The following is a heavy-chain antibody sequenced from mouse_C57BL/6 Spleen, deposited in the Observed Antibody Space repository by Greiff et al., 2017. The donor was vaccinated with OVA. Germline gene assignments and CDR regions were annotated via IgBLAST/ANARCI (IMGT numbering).Heavy chain of an antibody. D-gene: IGHD1-1*01. Sequence: QVQLQQPGAELVMPGASVKLSCKASGYTFTSYWMHWVKQRPGQGLEWIGELDPSDSSTNYNQKFKGKSTLTVDKSASTAYMQLSSLTSEDSAVYYCATITTAVMDYWGQGTSVTVSS. V-gene: IGHV1-69*01. CDR3: ATITTAVMDY. CDR2: LDPSDSST. CDR1: GYTFTSYW. J-gene: IGHJ4*01.